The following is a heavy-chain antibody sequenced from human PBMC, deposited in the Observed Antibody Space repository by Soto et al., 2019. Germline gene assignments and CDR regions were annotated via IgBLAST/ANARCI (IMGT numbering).Heavy chain of an antibody. D-gene: IGHD5-12*01. V-gene: IGHV4-31*03. J-gene: IGHJ4*02. Sequence: LSLTCTVSGGSINSGGYYWSWIRHHPGKGLEWIGYIYYSGCTYYNPSLKSRVTISVDTSKNQFSLKLSSVTAADTAVYYCARDEPREMATILGYWGQGTLVTVSS. CDR1: GGSINSGGYY. CDR2: IYYSGCT. CDR3: ARDEPREMATILGY.